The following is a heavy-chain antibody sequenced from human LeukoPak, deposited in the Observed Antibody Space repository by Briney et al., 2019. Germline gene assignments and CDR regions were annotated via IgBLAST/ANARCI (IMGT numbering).Heavy chain of an antibody. V-gene: IGHV3-7*01. Sequence: GSLRLSCAASGFTFSSYWMSWVRQAPEKGLEWVANIKQDGSEKYYVDSVKGRFTISRDNAKNSLYLQMNSLRAEDTAVYYCARDLVGARSGDYWGQGTLATVSS. J-gene: IGHJ4*02. D-gene: IGHD1-26*01. CDR3: ARDLVGARSGDY. CDR2: IKQDGSEK. CDR1: GFTFSSYW.